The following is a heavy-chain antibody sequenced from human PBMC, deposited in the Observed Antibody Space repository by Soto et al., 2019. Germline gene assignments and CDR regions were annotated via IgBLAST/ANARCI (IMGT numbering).Heavy chain of an antibody. J-gene: IGHJ3*02. CDR3: ARDLAVTILSPDAFDI. CDR2: INPNSGGT. D-gene: IGHD4-17*01. V-gene: IGHV1-2*02. CDR1: GYTFTGYY. Sequence: GGSVKVSCKASGYTFTGYYMHWVRQAPGQGLEWMGWINPNSGGTNYAQKFQGRVTMTRDTSISTAYMELSRLRSDDTAVYYCARDLAVTILSPDAFDIWGQGTMVTVSS.